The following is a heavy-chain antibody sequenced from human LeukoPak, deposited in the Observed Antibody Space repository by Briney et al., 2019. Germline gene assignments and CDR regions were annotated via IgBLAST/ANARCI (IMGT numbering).Heavy chain of an antibody. V-gene: IGHV1-2*02. Sequence: GASVKVSCKASGYTFTCYYMHWVRQAPGQGLEWMGWINPNSGGTNYAQKFQGRVTMTRDTSISTAYMELSRLRSDDTAVYYCAKIWLLGGPVAFDIWGQGTMVTVSS. D-gene: IGHD3-9*01. J-gene: IGHJ3*02. CDR2: INPNSGGT. CDR1: GYTFTCYY. CDR3: AKIWLLGGPVAFDI.